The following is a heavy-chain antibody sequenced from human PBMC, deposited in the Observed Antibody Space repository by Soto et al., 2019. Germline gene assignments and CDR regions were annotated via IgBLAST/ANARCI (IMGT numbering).Heavy chain of an antibody. CDR3: AREILDWNYRFGYFDY. Sequence: PSETLSLTCTVSGGSISSSSYYWGWIRQPPGKGLEWIGSIYYSGSTYYNPSLKSRVTISVDTSKNQFSLKLSSVTAADTALYYCAREILDWNYRFGYFDYWGQGTLVTVSS. V-gene: IGHV4-39*02. J-gene: IGHJ4*02. D-gene: IGHD1-7*01. CDR2: IYYSGST. CDR1: GGSISSSSYY.